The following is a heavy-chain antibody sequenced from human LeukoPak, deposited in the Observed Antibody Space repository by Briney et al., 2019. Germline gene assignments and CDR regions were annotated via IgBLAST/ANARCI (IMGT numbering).Heavy chain of an antibody. CDR3: ARHECSSTSCPFDY. CDR1: GYSFTSYW. J-gene: IGHJ4*02. CDR2: IYPGDSDT. Sequence: GESLKISCKGSGYSFTSYWIGWVRQMPGKGLEWMGIIYPGDSDTRYSPSFQGQVTISADKSTRTAYLQWSSLKASDTAMYYCARHECSSTSCPFDYWGQGTLVTVSS. D-gene: IGHD2-2*01. V-gene: IGHV5-51*01.